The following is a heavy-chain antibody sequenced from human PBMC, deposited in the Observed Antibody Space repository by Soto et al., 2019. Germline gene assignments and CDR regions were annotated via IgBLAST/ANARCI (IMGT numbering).Heavy chain of an antibody. CDR1: GGTFSSYA. CDR2: IIPIFGTA. D-gene: IGHD5-12*01. CDR3: ARDGPTVATVGGPWFDP. J-gene: IGHJ5*02. Sequence: WASVKVSFKASGGTFSSYAISWLRQAPGQGLEWMGGIIPIFGTANYAQKFQGRVTITADESTSTAYMELSSLRSEDTAVYYCARDGPTVATVGGPWFDPWGQGTLVTVSS. V-gene: IGHV1-69*13.